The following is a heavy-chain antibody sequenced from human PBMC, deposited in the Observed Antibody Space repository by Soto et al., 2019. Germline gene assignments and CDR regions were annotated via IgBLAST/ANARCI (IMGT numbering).Heavy chain of an antibody. D-gene: IGHD3-3*01. CDR2: IYYSGST. CDR1: GGSISSYY. J-gene: IGHJ4*02. V-gene: IGHV4-59*01. Sequence: PSETLSLTCTVSGGSISSYYWSWIRQPPGKGLEWIGFIYYSGSTNYNPSLKSRVTMSVDTSKNQFSLKVSSVTAADTAVYYCARFFTSFDYWGQGTLVPVSS. CDR3: ARFFTSFDY.